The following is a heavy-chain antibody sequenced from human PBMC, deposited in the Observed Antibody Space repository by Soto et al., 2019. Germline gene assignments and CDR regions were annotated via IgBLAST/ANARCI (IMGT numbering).Heavy chain of an antibody. CDR3: ARNYYDTSPPDY. CDR1: GGSISSGGYY. V-gene: IGHV4-31*03. J-gene: IGHJ4*02. CDR2: IYYSGST. D-gene: IGHD3-22*01. Sequence: SETLSLTCTVSGGSISSGGYYWSWIRQHPGKGLEWIGYIYYSGSTYYNPSLKSRVTISVDTSKNQFSLKLSSVTAADTAVYYCARNYYDTSPPDYWGQGTLVTVSS.